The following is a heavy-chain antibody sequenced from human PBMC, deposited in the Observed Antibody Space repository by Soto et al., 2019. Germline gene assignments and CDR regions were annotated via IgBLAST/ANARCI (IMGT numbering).Heavy chain of an antibody. Sequence: QVQLVQCGAEVKKPGSSVKVSCKSSGGTFSSYAISWVRQAPGQGLEWMGGIIPIFGTANYAQKLQGRVTITADKSTSTAYIELSSLRYADTAVYYCAPHVGVRGVIGQGWFDPWGQGTLVTVSS. CDR2: IIPIFGTA. J-gene: IGHJ5*02. CDR3: APHVGVRGVIGQGWFDP. D-gene: IGHD3-10*01. V-gene: IGHV1-69*06. CDR1: GGTFSSYA.